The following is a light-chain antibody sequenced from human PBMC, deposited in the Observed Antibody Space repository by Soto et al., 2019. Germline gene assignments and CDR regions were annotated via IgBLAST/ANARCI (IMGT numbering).Light chain of an antibody. V-gene: IGKV3-15*01. CDR2: GAS. CDR3: QQYNNWPRT. J-gene: IGKJ1*01. Sequence: EIVMTQSPATLPVSPGERATLSCRASQSVSSNLAWYQQKPGQAPRLLIYGASTRATGIPARFSGSGSGTEFTLTISSLQFEDFAVYYCQQYNNWPRTFGQGTKVEIK. CDR1: QSVSSN.